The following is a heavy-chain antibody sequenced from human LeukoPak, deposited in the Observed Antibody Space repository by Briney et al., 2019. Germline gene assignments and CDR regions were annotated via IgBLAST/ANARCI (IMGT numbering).Heavy chain of an antibody. Sequence: SETLSLTCTVSGGSISSYYWSWIRQPAGKGLEWIGRIYTSGSTNYNPSLKSRVTMSVDTSKNQFSLELSSVTAADTAVYYCARELGGAYYDFWSGYSYFDYWGQGTLVTVSS. CDR2: IYTSGST. CDR3: ARELGGAYYDFWSGYSYFDY. CDR1: GGSISSYY. V-gene: IGHV4-4*07. J-gene: IGHJ4*02. D-gene: IGHD3-3*01.